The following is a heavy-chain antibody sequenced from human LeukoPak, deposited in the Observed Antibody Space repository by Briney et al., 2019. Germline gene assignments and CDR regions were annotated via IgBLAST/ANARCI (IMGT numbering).Heavy chain of an antibody. CDR1: VGTFSNYA. Sequence: SAVNVSCKASVGTFSNYAISWVRQAPAQGLEWMGGIIPIFGTANYAQKFQGRVTITADESTSTAYLELSSLSSEDTDVYYCARGGDYGDYGVYYWGQGPLVTVS. D-gene: IGHD4-17*01. CDR2: IIPIFGTA. J-gene: IGHJ4*02. CDR3: ARGGDYGDYGVYY. V-gene: IGHV1-69*13.